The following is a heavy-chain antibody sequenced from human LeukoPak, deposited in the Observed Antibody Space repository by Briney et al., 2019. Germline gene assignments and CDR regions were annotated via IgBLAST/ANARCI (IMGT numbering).Heavy chain of an antibody. CDR3: ARGRSTGYPYYFEY. V-gene: IGHV1-8*03. CDR1: GYTFTSYD. Sequence: ASVKVSCKASGYTFTSYDINWVRQATGQGLERMGWMNPNSGSTGYAQKFQGRVTITRNTPISTAYMELSGLRSEDTAVYYCARGRSTGYPYYFEYWGQGTLVTVSS. CDR2: MNPNSGST. D-gene: IGHD5-12*01. J-gene: IGHJ4*02.